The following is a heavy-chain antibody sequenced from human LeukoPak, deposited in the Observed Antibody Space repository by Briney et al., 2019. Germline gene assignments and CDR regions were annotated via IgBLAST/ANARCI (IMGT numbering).Heavy chain of an antibody. V-gene: IGHV1-2*02. D-gene: IGHD4-23*01. CDR1: GYTFTGYY. Sequence: ASVKVSCKASGYTFTGYYMHWVRQAPGQGLEWMGWINPNNGGTNYAQKFQGRVTMTRDTSISTAYMELSRLRSDDTAVYYCARVWYGGNSGSPFGYWGQGTLVTVSS. J-gene: IGHJ4*02. CDR2: INPNNGGT. CDR3: ARVWYGGNSGSPFGY.